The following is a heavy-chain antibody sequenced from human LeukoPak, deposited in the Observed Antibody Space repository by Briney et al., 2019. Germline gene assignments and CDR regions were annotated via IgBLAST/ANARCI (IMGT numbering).Heavy chain of an antibody. CDR1: GFTFSNYA. CDR2: IRASGGST. CDR3: ASGSGGSYCFDY. D-gene: IGHD2-15*01. V-gene: IGHV3-23*01. Sequence: QTGGSLRLSCEASGFTFSNYAMSWVRQAPGKGLEWVSSIRASGGSTYYADSVKGRFTISRDNAKNSLYLQMISLRAEDTAVYYCASGSGGSYCFDYWGQGTLVTFSS. J-gene: IGHJ4*02.